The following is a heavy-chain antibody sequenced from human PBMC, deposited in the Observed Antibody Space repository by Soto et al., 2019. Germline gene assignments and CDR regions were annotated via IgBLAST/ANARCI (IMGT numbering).Heavy chain of an antibody. Sequence: GGSLRLSCVVSGFTVSSSNYMSWVRQAPGKGLEWVSVIYTGGTTYYADSVKGRFTISRDNSKNTLYLQMNSLRAEDTAVYHCAKGVADRGVQSWGQGTLVTVSS. V-gene: IGHV3-53*01. CDR1: GFTVSSSNY. CDR3: AKGVADRGVQS. D-gene: IGHD2-8*01. J-gene: IGHJ5*02. CDR2: IYTGGTT.